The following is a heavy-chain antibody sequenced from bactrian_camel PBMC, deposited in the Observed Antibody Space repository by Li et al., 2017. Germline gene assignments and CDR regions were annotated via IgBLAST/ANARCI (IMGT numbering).Heavy chain of an antibody. Sequence: HVQLVESGGGSVQAGGSLRLSCKLSGYVVSRYEMAWFRQAPGEEREAVAFIEVDGTTNYIDSMKGRFIISKDYAKNTLYLQMNALELEDTAVYYCAAGRRRYCSPAYCRPSDFRHLGQGTQVTVS. V-gene: IGHV3S53*01. CDR1: GYVVSRYE. CDR2: IEVDGTT. CDR3: AAGRRRYCSPAYCRPSDFRH. J-gene: IGHJ6*01. D-gene: IGHD1*01.